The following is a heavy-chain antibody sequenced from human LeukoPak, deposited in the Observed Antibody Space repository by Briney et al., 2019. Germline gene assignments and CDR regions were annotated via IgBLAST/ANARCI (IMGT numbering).Heavy chain of an antibody. CDR3: AKGLWFGELWDNWFDP. Sequence: GGSLRLSCAASGFTFDDYAMHWVRQAPGKGLEWVSDISWNSGSIGYADSVKGRFTISRDNAKNSLYLQMNSLRAEDTALYYCAKGLWFGELWDNWFDPWGQGTLVTVSS. D-gene: IGHD3-10*01. V-gene: IGHV3-9*01. CDR2: ISWNSGSI. J-gene: IGHJ5*02. CDR1: GFTFDDYA.